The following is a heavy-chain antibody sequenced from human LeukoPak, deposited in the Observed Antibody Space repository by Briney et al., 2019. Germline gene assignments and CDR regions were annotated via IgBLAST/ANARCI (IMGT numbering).Heavy chain of an antibody. CDR2: ISYDGSNK. CDR3: ARLVVTVYDAFDI. D-gene: IGHD2-21*02. J-gene: IGHJ3*02. V-gene: IGHV3-30-3*01. CDR1: GFTFSSYA. Sequence: GGSLRLSCAASGFTFSSYAMHWVRQAPGKGLEWAAVISYDGSNKYYADSVKGRFTISRDNSKNTLYLQMNSLRAEDTAVYYCARLVVTVYDAFDIWGQGTMVTVSS.